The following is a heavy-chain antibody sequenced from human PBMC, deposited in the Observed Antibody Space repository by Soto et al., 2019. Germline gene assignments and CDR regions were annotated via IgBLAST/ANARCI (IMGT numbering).Heavy chain of an antibody. CDR1: GYIFTSQG. Sequence: QIQLVQSGAEVKKPGASVKVSCKASGYIFTSQGISWVRQAPGQGLEWMGWISTYNGNPNYAQKLQCRVTMTTNTSTTTAVLELRSLTSDDTAVYYCARGRTRALDYWGQGTPVIVSS. CDR3: ARGRTRALDY. CDR2: ISTYNGNP. J-gene: IGHJ4*02. D-gene: IGHD1-7*01. V-gene: IGHV1-18*01.